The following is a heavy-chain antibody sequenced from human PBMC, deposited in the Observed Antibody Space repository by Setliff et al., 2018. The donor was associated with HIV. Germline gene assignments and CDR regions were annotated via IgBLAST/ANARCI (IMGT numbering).Heavy chain of an antibody. D-gene: IGHD6-13*01. CDR3: ATQTGFYNSHWYDY. Sequence: GESLKISCVASGLPFYNYWMTWLRRAPGRGLEWVANIKQDGGDMHYIESVKGRFTIFRDNAKNSVLLQMNSLRAEDTGVYYCATQTGFYNSHWYDYWGQGTMVTVSS. J-gene: IGHJ4*02. V-gene: IGHV3-7*01. CDR2: IKQDGGDM. CDR1: GLPFYNYW.